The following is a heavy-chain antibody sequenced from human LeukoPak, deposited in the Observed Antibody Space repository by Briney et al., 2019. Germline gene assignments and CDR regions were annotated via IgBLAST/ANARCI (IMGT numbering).Heavy chain of an antibody. CDR3: ARDSPRGWSMDV. V-gene: IGHV3-7*01. D-gene: IGHD3-10*01. J-gene: IGHJ6*03. CDR2: IKLDRSEQ. Sequence: GGSLRLSCAASGFTFSYYWMYWVRQAPGKGLEWVASIKLDRSEQYYLGSVKGRFTISRDNARNSLYLQMNSLRAEDTAMYYCARDSPRGWSMDVWGKGTTVTVSS. CDR1: GFTFSYYW.